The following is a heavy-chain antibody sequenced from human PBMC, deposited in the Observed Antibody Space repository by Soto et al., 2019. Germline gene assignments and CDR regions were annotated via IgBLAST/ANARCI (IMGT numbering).Heavy chain of an antibody. J-gene: IGHJ6*02. Sequence: GGSLRLSCAASVFTFSSSEMNWVRQAPGKGLEWVSAISGSGGSTYYADSVKGRFTISRDNSKNTLYLQMNSLRAEDTAVYYCAKGPWGYYGMDVWGQGTTVTVSS. CDR2: ISGSGGST. CDR3: AKGPWGYYGMDV. D-gene: IGHD3-16*01. CDR1: VFTFSSSE. V-gene: IGHV3-23*01.